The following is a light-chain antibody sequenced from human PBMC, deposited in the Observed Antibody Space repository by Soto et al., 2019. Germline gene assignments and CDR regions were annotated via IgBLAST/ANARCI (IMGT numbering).Light chain of an antibody. J-gene: IGKJ4*01. V-gene: IGKV1-13*02. CDR1: QGISNY. CDR2: KAS. Sequence: AIPLTQSPSSLSASVGDRVTITCRASQGISNYVAWYQQKPGKAPKLLIYKASSLESGVPSRFSGSGSGTDFTLTISSLQPDDFAAYSCPHYDTYPITFGGGTKVEIK. CDR3: PHYDTYPIT.